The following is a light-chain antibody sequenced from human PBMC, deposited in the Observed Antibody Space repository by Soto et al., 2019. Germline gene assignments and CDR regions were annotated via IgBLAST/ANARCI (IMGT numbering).Light chain of an antibody. CDR3: ISHTSSSTYVV. V-gene: IGLV2-14*02. Sequence: QSALTQPASVSGSPGQSITISCTGTSSGVGTYSGVGTYNLVSWYQQHPGKAPKLLIYEGTKRPSGVSNRFSGSKSGNTASLTISGLQAEDEADYYCISHTSSSTYVVFGGGTKLTVL. J-gene: IGLJ2*01. CDR2: EGT. CDR1: SSGVGTYSGVGTYNL.